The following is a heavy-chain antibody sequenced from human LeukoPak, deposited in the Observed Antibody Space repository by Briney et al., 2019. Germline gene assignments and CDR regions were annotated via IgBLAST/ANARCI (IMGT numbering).Heavy chain of an antibody. CDR1: GYSFTSYW. V-gene: IGHV5-51*01. D-gene: IGHD2-2*01. J-gene: IGHJ5*02. CDR2: IYPGDSDT. CDR3: ARSLRYCSSTSCYNNWFDP. Sequence: GESLKISCKGSGYSFTSYWIGWVRQMPGKGLEWMGIIYPGDSDTRYSPSFQGQVTISADKSSSTAYLQWSSLKASDTAMYYCARSLRYCSSTSCYNNWFDPWGQGTLVTVSS.